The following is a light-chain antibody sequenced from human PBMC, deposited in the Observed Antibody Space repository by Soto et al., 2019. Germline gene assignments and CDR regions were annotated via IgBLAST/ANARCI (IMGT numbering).Light chain of an antibody. Sequence: IHMTHSPSTLSASFGYTFTVTCRASQSVSGWLAWYQQKPGEAPKLLIYDASALPRGVPSRFSGGGSGTEFTLTISSLQPDDFATYFCQQYYNYSTFGQGTKV. V-gene: IGKV1-5*01. CDR2: DAS. CDR3: QQYYNYST. CDR1: QSVSGW. J-gene: IGKJ1*01.